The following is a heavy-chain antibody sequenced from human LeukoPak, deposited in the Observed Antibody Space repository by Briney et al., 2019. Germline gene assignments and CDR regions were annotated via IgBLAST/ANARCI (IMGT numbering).Heavy chain of an antibody. CDR3: AKGPKWYYYYGMDV. J-gene: IGHJ6*02. V-gene: IGHV3-43D*03. D-gene: IGHD1-26*01. CDR1: GFTFDDYA. Sequence: GGSLRLSCAASGFTFDDYAMHWVRQAPGKGLEWVSLISWDGGSTYYADSVKGRFTISRDNSKNSLYLQMNSLRAEDTALYYCAKGPKWYYYYGMDVWGQGTTVTVSS. CDR2: ISWDGGST.